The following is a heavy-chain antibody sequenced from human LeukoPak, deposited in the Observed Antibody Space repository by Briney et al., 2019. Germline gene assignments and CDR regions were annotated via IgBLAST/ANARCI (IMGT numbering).Heavy chain of an antibody. CDR3: ARSADSGTYYYYGMDV. V-gene: IGHV4-59*01. CDR2: IYYSGST. CDR1: GGSISSYY. Sequence: PSETLSLTCTVSGGSISSYYWSWIRQPPGKGLEWIGYIYYSGSTNYNPSLKSRVIISVDTSKNQFSLKLSSVTAADTAVYYCARSADSGTYYYYGMDVWGQGTTVTVSS. D-gene: IGHD6-13*01. J-gene: IGHJ6*02.